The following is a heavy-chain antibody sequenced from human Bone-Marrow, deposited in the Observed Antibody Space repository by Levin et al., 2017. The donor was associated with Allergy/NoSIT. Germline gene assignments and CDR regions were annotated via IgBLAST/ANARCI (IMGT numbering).Heavy chain of an antibody. D-gene: IGHD5-24*01. CDR3: AKEGEGDGYNVAVNSFDI. J-gene: IGHJ3*02. Sequence: KPGGSLRLSCTVSGGSMSTTRYYWGWIRQPPGKGLEWIGSIYYSGYAYHNPSLKSRVTISVDTSKNQFSLKLSSVTAADTAVYYCAKEGEGDGYNVAVNSFDIWGQGTMVTVSS. CDR2: IYYSGYA. CDR1: GGSMSTTRYY. V-gene: IGHV4-39*02.